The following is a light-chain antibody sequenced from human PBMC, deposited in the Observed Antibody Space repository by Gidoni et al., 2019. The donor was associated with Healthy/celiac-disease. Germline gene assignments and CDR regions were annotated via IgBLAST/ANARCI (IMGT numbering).Light chain of an antibody. Sequence: DIVMTQSPDSLAVSLGERANINCKSSQSVLYSSNNKNYLAWYQQKPVQPPKLLIYWASTRESGVPDRFSGSGSGTDFTLTISSLQAEDVAVYYCQQYYSTPHSFGQGTKLEIK. V-gene: IGKV4-1*01. J-gene: IGKJ2*03. CDR2: WAS. CDR1: QSVLYSSNNKNY. CDR3: QQYYSTPHS.